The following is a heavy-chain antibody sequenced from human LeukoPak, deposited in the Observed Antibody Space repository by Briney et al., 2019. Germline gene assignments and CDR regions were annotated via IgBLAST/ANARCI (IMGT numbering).Heavy chain of an antibody. CDR2: ISYDGSNK. CDR1: GFTFSSYA. J-gene: IGHJ4*02. V-gene: IGHV3-30*04. Sequence: PGGSLRLSCAASGFTFSSYAMHWVRQAPGKGLEWVAVISYDGSNKYYADSVKGRFTISRDNSKNTLYLQMNSLRAEDMAVYYCARSLGRLNDYWGQGTLVTVSS. CDR3: ARSLGRLNDY.